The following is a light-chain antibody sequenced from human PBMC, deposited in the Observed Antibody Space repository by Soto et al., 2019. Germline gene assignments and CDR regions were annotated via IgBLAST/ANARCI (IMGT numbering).Light chain of an antibody. J-gene: IGLJ2*01. CDR3: NSWTTSTTMI. CDR1: SSDIGAYNF. Sequence: QSVLTQPASVSGSPGQSITISCTGTSSDIGAYNFVSWYQQHPGKAPKLMLYDVNIRPSGVSVRFSDSKSVNTASLTISGLQTEDEADYYCNSWTTSTTMIFGGGTKVTVL. V-gene: IGLV2-14*03. CDR2: DVN.